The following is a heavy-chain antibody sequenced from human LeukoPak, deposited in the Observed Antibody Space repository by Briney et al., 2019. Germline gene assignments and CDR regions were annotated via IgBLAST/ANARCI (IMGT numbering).Heavy chain of an antibody. D-gene: IGHD6-19*01. V-gene: IGHV4-4*07. CDR2: IYISGTT. CDR3: ARDGSPYSSGWIDY. CDR1: GGSISSYY. Sequence: PSETLSHTCTVSGGSISSYYWSWIRQPAGKGLEWIGRIYISGTTNYNPSLKSRVTISVDKSKNQFSLKLNSVTAADTAVYYCARDGSPYSSGWIDYWGQGTLVTVSS. J-gene: IGHJ4*02.